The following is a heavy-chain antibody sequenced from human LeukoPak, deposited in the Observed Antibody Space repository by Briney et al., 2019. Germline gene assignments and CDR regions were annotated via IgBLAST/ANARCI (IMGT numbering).Heavy chain of an antibody. CDR3: ARGRYYDNCVYYYFDY. Sequence: PGGSLRLSCAASGFTFSSYAMSWVRQAPGMGLAWVSAISGSGGSTYYADSVKGRFTISRDTSKNTLYLQMNSLRAEDTAVYYCARGRYYDNCVYYYFDYWGQGTLVTVSS. V-gene: IGHV3-23*01. CDR1: GFTFSSYA. D-gene: IGHD3-22*01. J-gene: IGHJ4*02. CDR2: ISGSGGST.